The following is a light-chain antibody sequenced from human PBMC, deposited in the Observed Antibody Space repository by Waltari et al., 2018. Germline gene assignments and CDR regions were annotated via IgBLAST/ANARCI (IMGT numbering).Light chain of an antibody. CDR3: QQRSNWPA. J-gene: IGKJ1*01. CDR2: DAS. Sequence: EIVLTQSPATLSLSPGERATLSCRASQSVSSYLAWYQQKPGQAPRLLIYDASNRATGIPARFSGSGSGTDFTLTISSLEPVDFAVYYCQQRSNWPAFGQGTKVEIK. V-gene: IGKV3-11*01. CDR1: QSVSSY.